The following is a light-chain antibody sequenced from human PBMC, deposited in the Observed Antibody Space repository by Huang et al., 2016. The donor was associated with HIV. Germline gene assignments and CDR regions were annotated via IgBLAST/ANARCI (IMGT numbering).Light chain of an antibody. CDR1: QNVWIS. CDR2: GAS. CDR3: HQRHNWLT. J-gene: IGKJ4*01. V-gene: IGKV3-11*01. Sequence: EVVLTQSPATVSVSPGQGVTLSCRASQNVWISVAWYHQKPGQAPRLVIYGASERAAGTPARFSGSGSGTHFTLTISSLEPDDVGVYYCHQRHNWLTFGGGTKIEIK.